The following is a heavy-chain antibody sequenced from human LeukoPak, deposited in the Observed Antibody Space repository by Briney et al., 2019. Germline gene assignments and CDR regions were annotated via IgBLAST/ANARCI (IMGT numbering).Heavy chain of an antibody. Sequence: GGSLRLSCAASGFTFSSYAMHWVRQAPGKGLEWVSYISSSGSTIYYADSVKGRFTISRDNAKNSLYLQMNSLRAEDTAVYYCARGGYDSSGYCFDYWGQGTLVTVPS. CDR2: ISSSGSTI. D-gene: IGHD3-22*01. J-gene: IGHJ4*02. CDR3: ARGGYDSSGYCFDY. V-gene: IGHV3-48*03. CDR1: GFTFSSYA.